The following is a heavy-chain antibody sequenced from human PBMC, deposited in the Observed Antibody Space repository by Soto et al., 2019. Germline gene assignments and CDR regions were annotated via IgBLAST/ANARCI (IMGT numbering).Heavy chain of an antibody. Sequence: LCGGSISGGVYYWSWIRQHPGKGLEWIGYIYYSGSTYYNPSLKSRVTISVDTSKNQFSLKLTSVTAADTAVYYCARDDYYGSGSKFDPWGQGTLVTVSS. CDR1: GGSISGGVYY. CDR2: IYYSGST. CDR3: ARDDYYGSGSKFDP. J-gene: IGHJ5*02. V-gene: IGHV4-31*02. D-gene: IGHD3-10*01.